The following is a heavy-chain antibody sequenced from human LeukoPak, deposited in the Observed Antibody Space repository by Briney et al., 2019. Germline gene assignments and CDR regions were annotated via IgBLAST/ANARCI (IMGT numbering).Heavy chain of an antibody. CDR2: IYTSGST. CDR3: AREEYIVVVPAAAPGYFDL. J-gene: IGHJ2*01. V-gene: IGHV4-61*02. Sequence: NASQTLSLTCTVSGGSISSGSYYWSWIRQPAGKGLEWIGRIYTSGSTNYNPSLKSRVTISVDTSKNQFSLKLSSVTAADTAVYYCAREEYIVVVPAAAPGYFDLWGRGTLVTVSS. D-gene: IGHD2-2*01. CDR1: GGSISSGSYY.